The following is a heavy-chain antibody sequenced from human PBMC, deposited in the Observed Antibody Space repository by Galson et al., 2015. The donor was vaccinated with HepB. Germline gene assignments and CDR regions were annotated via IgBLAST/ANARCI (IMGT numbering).Heavy chain of an antibody. J-gene: IGHJ6*03. CDR3: ARENIVIVPAAPQDFYYYYMDV. Sequence: SVKVSCKASGYSFTKFGINWVRQAPGKGLEWMGWISADNGNRNYAQKFQGRVTLTTDTSTSTAYMELTILTSDDTAMYYCARENIVIVPAAPQDFYYYYMDVWGRGTTVTVSS. CDR2: ISADNGNR. V-gene: IGHV1-18*01. CDR1: GYSFTKFG. D-gene: IGHD2-2*01.